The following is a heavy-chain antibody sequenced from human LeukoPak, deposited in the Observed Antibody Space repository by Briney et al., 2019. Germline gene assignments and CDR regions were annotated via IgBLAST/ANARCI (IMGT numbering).Heavy chain of an antibody. CDR2: ICPDGTGI. J-gene: IGHJ4*02. CDR3: VRGFRSADY. Sequence: GGSLRLSCEASGFIFSFYCMHWVRQAPGKGPMWVSRICPDGTGISYADSVKARFTTSRDNAKNTVYLQMNSLREEDTAVYYCVRGFRSADYWGQGTLVTVSS. CDR1: GFIFSFYC. V-gene: IGHV3-74*01.